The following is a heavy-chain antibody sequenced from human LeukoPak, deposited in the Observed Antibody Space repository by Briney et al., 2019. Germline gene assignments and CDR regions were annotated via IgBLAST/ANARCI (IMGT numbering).Heavy chain of an antibody. V-gene: IGHV5-51*01. CDR1: GYTFTSFW. J-gene: IGHJ5*02. CDR3: ARSGGVSERWFDP. CDR2: IWPGDSDT. Sequence: GESLKISCQASGYTFTSFWIVWVRQMPGKGLEWMAIIWPGDSDTRYSPSFQGQVTISADKSINTAYLQWSSLAASDTAMYYCARSGGVSERWFDPWGQGTLVTVSS. D-gene: IGHD2-15*01.